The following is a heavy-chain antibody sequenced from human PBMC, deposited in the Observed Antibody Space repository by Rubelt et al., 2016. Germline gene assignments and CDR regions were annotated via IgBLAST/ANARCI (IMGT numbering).Heavy chain of an antibody. V-gene: IGHV4-34*11. CDR3: AGDRGDSTGRIDC. D-gene: IGHD3-22*01. CDR1: GGSFGADY. Sequence: QMQLQQWGAGLLKPSETLSLTCVVYGGSFGADYWSWVRQPPGRGLEWIGYIYYTGTTYYNPSLKSRVSISVDTSKNQVSLNLSSGTAADTAVYYCAGDRGDSTGRIDCWGQGTLVSVSS. CDR2: IYYTGTT. J-gene: IGHJ4*02.